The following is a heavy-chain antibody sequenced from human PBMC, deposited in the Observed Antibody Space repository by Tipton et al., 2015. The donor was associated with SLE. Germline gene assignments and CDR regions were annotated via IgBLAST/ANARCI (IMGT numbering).Heavy chain of an antibody. D-gene: IGHD2-15*01. CDR2: INPSDGIT. Sequence: QLVQSGAEVKKPGASVKVSCKASGYSFTTYYVHWVRQAPGQGFEWMGVINPSDGITSYAQKFQDRVTVTSDTSTSTVYMEVSSLRSEDAPVYFCASGLYWSASSCQTMEGYCHCYMDVLGKGTTVPVS. CDR1: GYSFTTYY. J-gene: IGHJ6*03. CDR3: ASGLYWSASSCQTMEGYCHCYMDV. V-gene: IGHV1-46*01.